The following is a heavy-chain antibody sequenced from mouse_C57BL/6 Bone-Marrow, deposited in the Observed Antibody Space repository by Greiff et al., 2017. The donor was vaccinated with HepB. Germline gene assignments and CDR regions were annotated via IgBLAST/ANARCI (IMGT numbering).Heavy chain of an antibody. CDR2: IRNKANGYTT. CDR1: GFTFTDYY. Sequence: EVMLVESGGGLVQPGGSLSLSCAASGFTFTDYYMSWVRQPPGKALEWLGFIRNKANGYTTEYSASVKGRFTISRDNSQSILYLQMNALRAEDSATYYCARLLPRDYCDYWGQGTTLTVSS. CDR3: ARLLPRDYCDY. V-gene: IGHV7-3*01. D-gene: IGHD1-1*01. J-gene: IGHJ2*01.